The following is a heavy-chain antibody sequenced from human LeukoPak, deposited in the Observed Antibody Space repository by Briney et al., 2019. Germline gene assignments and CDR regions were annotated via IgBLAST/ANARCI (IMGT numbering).Heavy chain of an antibody. V-gene: IGHV3-23*01. D-gene: IGHD3-10*01. CDR2: ISGSGGST. CDR3: AKSRSGSANWALRVFDS. J-gene: IGHJ5*02. CDR1: GFTFSSYA. Sequence: GGSLGLSCAASGFTFSSYAMSWVRQAPGKGLEWVSAISGSGGSTYYADSVKGRFTISRDNSKNTLYLQMNSLRAEDTAIYYCAKSRSGSANWALRVFDSWGQGTLVTVSS.